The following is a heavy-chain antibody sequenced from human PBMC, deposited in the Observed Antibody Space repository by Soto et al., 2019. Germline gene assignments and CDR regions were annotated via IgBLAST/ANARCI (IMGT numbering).Heavy chain of an antibody. D-gene: IGHD2-2*03. CDR3: AMLDSSVTPTPPDV. V-gene: IGHV1-18*01. CDR1: GYIFVNYG. J-gene: IGHJ6*02. CDR2: ISPYSGNT. Sequence: QVQLVQSGDEVRKPGSSVKVSCKASGYIFVNYGIAWVRQAPGQGLEWMGWISPYSGNTHYASKVQGRLTMTTDTSTSTAYMDLGSLTSHHTAVYSCAMLDSSVTPTPPDVWRQVTPVTVSS.